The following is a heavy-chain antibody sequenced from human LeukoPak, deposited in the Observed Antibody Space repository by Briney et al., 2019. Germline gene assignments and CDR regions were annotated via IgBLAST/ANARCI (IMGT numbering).Heavy chain of an antibody. CDR3: ARPMAAAGSVKVDY. D-gene: IGHD6-13*01. Sequence: GASVKVSCKASGYTFTGYYMHWVRQAPGQGLEWMGWINPNSGGTNYAQKFQGRVTMTRDTSISTAYMELSRLRSDDTAVYYCARPMAAAGSVKVDYWGQGTLVTVSS. CDR1: GYTFTGYY. V-gene: IGHV1-2*02. J-gene: IGHJ4*02. CDR2: INPNSGGT.